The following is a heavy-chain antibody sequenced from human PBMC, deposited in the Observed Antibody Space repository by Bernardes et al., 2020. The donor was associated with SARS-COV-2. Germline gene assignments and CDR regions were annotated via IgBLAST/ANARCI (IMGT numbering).Heavy chain of an antibody. CDR2: INPNTGGT. CDR3: ANCLSSGYLTPLDH. D-gene: IGHD3-22*01. CDR1: GYTFIDYY. Sequence: ASVKVSCKASGYTFIDYYMHWVRQAPGQGLEWMGWINPNTGGTNYAQKFQGRVTMTWDTSISTAYMDLTRLQSDDTAVYYCANCLSSGYLTPLDHWGQGTLVTVSS. J-gene: IGHJ4*02. V-gene: IGHV1-2*02.